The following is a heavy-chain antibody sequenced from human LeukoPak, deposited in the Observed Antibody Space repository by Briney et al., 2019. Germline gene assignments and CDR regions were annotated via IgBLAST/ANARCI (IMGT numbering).Heavy chain of an antibody. J-gene: IGHJ5*02. CDR3: ARIDYGDYENWFDP. Sequence: RGESLKISCKGSGYSFTSYWIGWARQLPGKGLEWMGIIYPGDSDTRYSPSFQGQVTISADKSISTAYLQWSSLKASDTAMYYCARIDYGDYENWFDPWGQGTLVTVSS. CDR1: GYSFTSYW. V-gene: IGHV5-51*01. D-gene: IGHD4-17*01. CDR2: IYPGDSDT.